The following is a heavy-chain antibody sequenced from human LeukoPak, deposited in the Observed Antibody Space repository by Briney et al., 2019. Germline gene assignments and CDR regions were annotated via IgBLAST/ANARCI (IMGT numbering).Heavy chain of an antibody. Sequence: GGSLRLSCAASEFTFSSYWMSWVRQAPGKGLEWVANIKQDGGEKYYLDSVKGRFTISRDDSRNTLYLQMNSLRGDDTAVYYCAKDVGKWESLHFFDYWGQGTLVTVSS. J-gene: IGHJ4*02. V-gene: IGHV3-7*03. CDR3: AKDVGKWESLHFFDY. CDR1: EFTFSSYW. D-gene: IGHD1-26*01. CDR2: IKQDGGEK.